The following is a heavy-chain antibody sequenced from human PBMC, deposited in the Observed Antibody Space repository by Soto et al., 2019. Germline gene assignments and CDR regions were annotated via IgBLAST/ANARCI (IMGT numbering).Heavy chain of an antibody. Sequence: QLQLQESGPGLVKPSETLSLTCTVSGGSINSSRYYWGWIRQPPGKGLEWIGDVYYSGDTYYNPSLESRVTISVDSSKNQFSLKLSSVTVADTAVYYCARHVLFVVVTANPCVFDIWGQGTMVTVSS. D-gene: IGHD2-21*02. CDR3: ARHVLFVVVTANPCVFDI. J-gene: IGHJ3*02. CDR1: GGSINSSRYY. CDR2: VYYSGDT. V-gene: IGHV4-39*01.